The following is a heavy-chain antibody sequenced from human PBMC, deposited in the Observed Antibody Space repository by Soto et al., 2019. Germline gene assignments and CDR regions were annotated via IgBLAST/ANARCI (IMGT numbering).Heavy chain of an antibody. CDR3: ARVGLGTRSSTSALDYYGMDV. V-gene: IGHV3-7*05. CDR1: GFTFSSDW. D-gene: IGHD2-2*01. CDR2: IKQDGSEK. J-gene: IGHJ6*02. Sequence: EVQLVESGGGLVQPGGSLSLSCAASGFTFSSDWMSWVRQAPGKGLECVANIKQDGSEKYHVDSVKGRFTIARDNAKNSLYLQMNSLRAEDTAVYYCARVGLGTRSSTSALDYYGMDVWGQGTTVTVSS.